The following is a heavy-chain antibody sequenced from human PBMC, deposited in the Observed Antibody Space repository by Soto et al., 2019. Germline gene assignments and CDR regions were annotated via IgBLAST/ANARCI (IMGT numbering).Heavy chain of an antibody. D-gene: IGHD5-12*01. J-gene: IGHJ4*02. CDR1: GGTFSSYA. Sequence: VQLVQSGAEVKKPGSSVKVSCKASGGTFSSYAISWVRQAPGKGLEWMGLVDPEDGETIYAEKFQGRVTITADTSTDTAYMELSSLRSEDTAVYYCATERRDGYNQVYWGQGTLVTVSS. CDR2: VDPEDGET. CDR3: ATERRDGYNQVY. V-gene: IGHV1-69-2*01.